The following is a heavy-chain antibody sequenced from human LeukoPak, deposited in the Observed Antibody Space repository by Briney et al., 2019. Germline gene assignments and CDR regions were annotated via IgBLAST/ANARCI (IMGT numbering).Heavy chain of an antibody. CDR1: GGSISSYY. CDR2: IYYSGST. D-gene: IGHD6-6*01. V-gene: IGHV4-59*01. Sequence: SETLSLTCTVSGGSISSYYWSWIRQPPGKGLEWIGYIYYSGSTNYNPSLKSRVTISVDTSKNQLSLRLNSVTAADTAVYYCARVDYTTSSPYLLPDSWGQGTLVTVSS. CDR3: ARVDYTTSSPYLLPDS. J-gene: IGHJ4*02.